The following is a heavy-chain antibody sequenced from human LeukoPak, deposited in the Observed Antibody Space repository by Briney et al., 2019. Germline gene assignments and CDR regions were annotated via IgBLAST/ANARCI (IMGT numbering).Heavy chain of an antibody. CDR2: IIPIFGTA. J-gene: IGHJ6*02. CDR1: GGTFISYA. V-gene: IGHV1-69*13. Sequence: GASVKVSCKASGGTFISYAISWVRQAPGQGLEWMGGIIPIFGTANYAQKFQGRVTITADESTSTAYMELSSLRSEDTAVYYCARSRTMVRGVIKNYGMDVWGQGTTVTVSS. CDR3: ARSRTMVRGVIKNYGMDV. D-gene: IGHD3-10*01.